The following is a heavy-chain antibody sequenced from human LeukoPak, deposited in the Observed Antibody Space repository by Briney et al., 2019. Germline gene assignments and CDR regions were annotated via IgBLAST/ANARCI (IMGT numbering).Heavy chain of an antibody. Sequence: GGSLRLSCAAYGFTFDDYATHWVRQAPGKGLEWVSGISWNSGSIGYADSVKGRFTISRDNAKNSLYLQMNSLRAEDMALYYCAKVSSFGVDDAFDIWGQGTMVTVSS. CDR1: GFTFDDYA. V-gene: IGHV3-9*03. CDR2: ISWNSGSI. J-gene: IGHJ3*02. CDR3: AKVSSFGVDDAFDI. D-gene: IGHD3-3*01.